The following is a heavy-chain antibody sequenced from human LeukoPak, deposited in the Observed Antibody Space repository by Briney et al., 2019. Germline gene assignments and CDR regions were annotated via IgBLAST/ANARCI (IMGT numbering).Heavy chain of an antibody. CDR1: GYTFTSYY. Sequence: ASVKVSCKASGYTFTSYYMHWVRQAHGQGLEWMGIINPSGGSTSYAQKFQGRVTMTRDTSTSTVYMELSSLRSEDTAVYYCARAGSMVRGVIDWYFDLWGRGTLVTVSS. D-gene: IGHD3-10*01. J-gene: IGHJ2*01. CDR3: ARAGSMVRGVIDWYFDL. CDR2: INPSGGST. V-gene: IGHV1-46*03.